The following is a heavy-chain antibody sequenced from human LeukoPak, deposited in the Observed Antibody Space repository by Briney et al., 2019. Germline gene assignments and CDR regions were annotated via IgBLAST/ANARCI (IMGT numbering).Heavy chain of an antibody. V-gene: IGHV4-59*01. CDR1: GGSISSYY. J-gene: IGHJ5*02. CDR2: IYYSGST. CDR3: ARHRYYYDSSGYYYQP. D-gene: IGHD3-22*01. Sequence: SETLSLTCTVTGGSISSYYWSWIRQPPGKGLDWIGYIYYSGSTNYNPSLKSRVTISVDTSKNQFSLRLSSVTAADTAVYYCARHRYYYDSSGYYYQPWGQGTLVTVSS.